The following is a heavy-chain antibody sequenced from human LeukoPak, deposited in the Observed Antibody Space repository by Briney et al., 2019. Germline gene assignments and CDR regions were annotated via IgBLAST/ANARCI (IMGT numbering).Heavy chain of an antibody. Sequence: ASVKVSCKVSGYTLTELSMHWVRQAPGKGLEWMGGFDPEDGETIYAQKFQGRVTMTRDTSTSTVYMELSSLRSEDTAVYYCARAWAQGYYYYMDVWGKGTTVTVSS. J-gene: IGHJ6*03. CDR2: FDPEDGET. V-gene: IGHV1-24*01. CDR3: ARAWAQGYYYYMDV. CDR1: GYTLTELS. D-gene: IGHD1-26*01.